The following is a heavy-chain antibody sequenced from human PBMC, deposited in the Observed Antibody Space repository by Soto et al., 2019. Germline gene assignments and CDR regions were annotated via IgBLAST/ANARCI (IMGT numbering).Heavy chain of an antibody. CDR3: ARVRQYCSSSSCYLDP. D-gene: IGHD2-2*01. J-gene: IGHJ5*02. V-gene: IGHV4-4*02. Sequence: SLTCAVSGGSISSNNWWNWVRQPPGKGLEWIGEIHHSGTTNYNPSLKSRVTISVDKSKNQFSLRLNSVTAADTAVYYCARVRQYCSSSSCYLDPWGQGTLVTVSS. CDR1: GGSISSNNW. CDR2: IHHSGTT.